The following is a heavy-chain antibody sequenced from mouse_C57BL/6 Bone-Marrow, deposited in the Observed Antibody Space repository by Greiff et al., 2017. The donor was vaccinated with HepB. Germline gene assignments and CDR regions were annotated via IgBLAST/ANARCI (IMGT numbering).Heavy chain of an antibody. J-gene: IGHJ1*03. CDR1: GYTFTNYW. D-gene: IGHD1-1*01. Sequence: VQLQESGAELVRPGPSVKMSCKASGYTFTNYWIGWAKQRPGHGLEWIGDIYPGGGYTNYNEKFKGKATLTADKSSSTAYMQFSSLTSEDSAIYYCARLRYPLGFDVWGTGTTVTVSS. CDR3: ARLRYPLGFDV. CDR2: IYPGGGYT. V-gene: IGHV1-63*01.